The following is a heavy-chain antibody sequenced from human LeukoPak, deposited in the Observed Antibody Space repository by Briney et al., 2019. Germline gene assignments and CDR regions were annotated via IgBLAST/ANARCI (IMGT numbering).Heavy chain of an antibody. CDR3: AKGGAILYYYYYGMDV. CDR1: GFTFSSYA. D-gene: IGHD1-26*01. J-gene: IGHJ6*02. Sequence: GGSLRLSCAASGFTFSSYAMSWVRQAPGKGLEWVSAISGSGGSTYYADSVKGRFTISRDNSRNTLYLQMNSPRAEDTAVYYCAKGGAILYYYYYGMDVWGQGTTVTVSS. CDR2: ISGSGGST. V-gene: IGHV3-23*01.